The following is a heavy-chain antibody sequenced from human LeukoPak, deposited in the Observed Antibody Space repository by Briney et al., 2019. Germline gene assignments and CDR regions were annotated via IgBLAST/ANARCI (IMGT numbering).Heavy chain of an antibody. J-gene: IGHJ4*02. CDR2: ISGSGGST. CDR3: AKEQGQQLVLNPFDY. D-gene: IGHD6-13*01. Sequence: GSLRLSCAASGFTFSSYAMSWVRQAPGKGLEWVSAISGSGGSTYYADPVKGRFTISRDNSKNTLYLQMNSLRAEDTAVYYCAKEQGQQLVLNPFDYWGQGTLVTVSS. V-gene: IGHV3-23*01. CDR1: GFTFSSYA.